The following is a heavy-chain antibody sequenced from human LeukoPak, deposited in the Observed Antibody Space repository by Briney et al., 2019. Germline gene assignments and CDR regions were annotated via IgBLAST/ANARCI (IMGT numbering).Heavy chain of an antibody. Sequence: GGSLRLSCAASGLTVSSNYVSRVRQAPGKGLEWVSRINSDGGTTTYADSVKGRFTISRDNAKSTLYLQMNSLRIEDTAVYYCAISRYSGTSLDYWGQGSLVTVPS. V-gene: IGHV3-74*01. D-gene: IGHD1-26*01. CDR2: INSDGGTT. CDR3: AISRYSGTSLDY. CDR1: GLTVSSNY. J-gene: IGHJ4*02.